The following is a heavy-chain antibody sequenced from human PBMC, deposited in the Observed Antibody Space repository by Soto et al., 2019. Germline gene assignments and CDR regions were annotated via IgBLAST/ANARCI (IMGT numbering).Heavy chain of an antibody. CDR2: INHRGNS. J-gene: IGHJ4*02. V-gene: IGHV4-38-2*01. D-gene: IGHD4-17*01. CDR3: VRSGDDYGSYIDY. Sequence: SETLSLTCDVSGYSISIGYYCACVRQPPGKGMEWIGSINHRGNSYYNPSLKSRVTISVDTSKNQGSLKVSSVTAADTAVYYCVRSGDDYGSYIDYWGQGTLVTVSS. CDR1: GYSISIGYY.